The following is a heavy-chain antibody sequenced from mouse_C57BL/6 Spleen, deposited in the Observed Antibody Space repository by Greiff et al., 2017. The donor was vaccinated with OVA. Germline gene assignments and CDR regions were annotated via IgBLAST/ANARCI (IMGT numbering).Heavy chain of an antibody. V-gene: IGHV1-82*01. D-gene: IGHD1-1*01. CDR2: IYPGDGDT. CDR3: ARLYYGSSGDY. CDR1: GYAFSSSW. J-gene: IGHJ2*01. Sequence: VQLQQSGPELVKPGASVKISCKASGYAFSSSWMNWVKQRPGKGLEWIGRIYPGDGDTNYNGKFKGKATLTADKSSSTAYMQLSSLTSEDSAVYFCARLYYGSSGDYWGQGTTLTVSS.